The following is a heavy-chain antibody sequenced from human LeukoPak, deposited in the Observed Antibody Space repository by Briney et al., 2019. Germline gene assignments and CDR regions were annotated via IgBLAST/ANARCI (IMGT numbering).Heavy chain of an antibody. V-gene: IGHV3-7*01. Sequence: PGGSLRLSCGASGLTFSSYWMSWVRQAPGKGLEWVAYINQEGSQKYYVDSVKGRFTISRDNAKNSLYLQMNSLRAEDTAVYYCARGTNLDYGGQGALVTVSS. J-gene: IGHJ4*02. CDR2: INQEGSQK. CDR1: GLTFSSYW. CDR3: ARGTNLDY. D-gene: IGHD2-8*01.